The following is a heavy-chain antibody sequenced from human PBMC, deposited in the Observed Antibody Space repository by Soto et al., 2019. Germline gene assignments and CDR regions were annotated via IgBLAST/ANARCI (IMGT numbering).Heavy chain of an antibody. V-gene: IGHV1-46*01. CDR1: GYTFTSYF. Sequence: GSVKVSCKASGYTFTSYFIHWVRQAPGQGLEWMGIINPSGGSTSYAQKFQGRVTMTRDTSTSTVYMELSSLRSEDTAVYYCARDSRVPDAIGKVDFYYYGMDVSGQGPKVTVYS. J-gene: IGHJ6*02. D-gene: IGHD2-2*01. CDR3: ARDSRVPDAIGKVDFYYYGMDV. CDR2: INPSGGST.